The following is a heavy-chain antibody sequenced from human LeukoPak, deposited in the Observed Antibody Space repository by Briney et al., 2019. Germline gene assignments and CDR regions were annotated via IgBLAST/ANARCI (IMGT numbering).Heavy chain of an antibody. CDR3: ANLDPSLIYYYYMDV. D-gene: IGHD3-16*01. V-gene: IGHV3-30-3*01. CDR1: GFTFSSYA. CDR2: ISHDGSNK. J-gene: IGHJ6*03. Sequence: GGSLRLSCAASGFTFSSYAMHWVRQAPGKGLEWVAVISHDGSNKYYADSVKGRFTISRDNSKNTLYLQMNSLRAEDTAVYYCANLDPSLIYYYYMDVWGKGTTVTVSS.